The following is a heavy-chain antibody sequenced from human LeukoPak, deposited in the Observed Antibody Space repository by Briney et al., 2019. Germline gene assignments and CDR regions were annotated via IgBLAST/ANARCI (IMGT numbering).Heavy chain of an antibody. J-gene: IGHJ6*03. CDR1: GGSISSYY. D-gene: IGHD5-12*01. Sequence: PSETLSLTCTASGGSISSYYWSWIRQPPGKGLEWTGYIYTSGSTNYNPSLKSRVTISVDTSKNQFSLKLSSVTAADTAVYYCARRVYVATEIYYYYYYMDVWGKGTTVTVSS. CDR3: ARRVYVATEIYYYYYYMDV. CDR2: IYTSGST. V-gene: IGHV4-4*09.